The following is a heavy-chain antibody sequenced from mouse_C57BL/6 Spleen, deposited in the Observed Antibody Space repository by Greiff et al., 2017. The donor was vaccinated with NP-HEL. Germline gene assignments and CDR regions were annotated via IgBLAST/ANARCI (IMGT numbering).Heavy chain of an antibody. D-gene: IGHD2-4*01. CDR1: GYTFTSYW. V-gene: IGHV1-52*01. J-gene: IGHJ3*01. CDR3: ARVYDYTWFAY. CDR2: IDTSDSET. Sequence: VQLQQSGAELVRPGSSVKLSCKASGYTFTSYWMHWVKQRPIQGLEWIGNIDTSDSETHYNQKFKDKATLTVDKSYSTAYMQLSSLTSEDSAVYYCARVYDYTWFAYWGQGTLVTVSA.